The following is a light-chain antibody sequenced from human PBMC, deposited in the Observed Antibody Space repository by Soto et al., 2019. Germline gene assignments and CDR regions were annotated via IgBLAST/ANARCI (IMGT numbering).Light chain of an antibody. CDR2: DVS. CDR3: CSYAGSYV. Sequence: QSVLTQPLSVSGSPGQSVTISCTGTSSDVGGYNYVSWYQQHPGKAPKLTIYDVSKRPSGVPDRFSGSKSGNTASLTISGLQAEDEADYYCCSYAGSYVFGTGTKVTVL. CDR1: SSDVGGYNY. V-gene: IGLV2-11*01. J-gene: IGLJ1*01.